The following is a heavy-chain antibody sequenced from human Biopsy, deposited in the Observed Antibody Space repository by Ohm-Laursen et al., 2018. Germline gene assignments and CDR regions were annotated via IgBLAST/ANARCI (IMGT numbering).Heavy chain of an antibody. CDR1: GGSISSYY. CDR3: ARHPTGFWFDP. V-gene: IGHV4-39*01. Sequence: PSETLSLTCTVSGGSISSYYWNWLRQPPGKGLEWIGSIYNTETTFYNPSLKSRVTISVDTSTNQFSLKVSSVTAAGTALYFCARHPTGFWFDPWGHGTLVTVSS. CDR2: IYNTETT. J-gene: IGHJ5*02.